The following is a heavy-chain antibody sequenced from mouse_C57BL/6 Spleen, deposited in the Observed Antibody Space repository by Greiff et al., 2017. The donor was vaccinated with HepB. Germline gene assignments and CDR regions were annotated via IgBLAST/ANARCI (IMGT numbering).Heavy chain of an antibody. J-gene: IGHJ3*01. V-gene: IGHV3-8*01. CDR2: ISYSGST. CDR3: ARSYGSSYSWFAY. D-gene: IGHD1-1*01. Sequence: EVMLVESGPGLAKPSQTLSLTCSVTGYSITSDYWNWIRKFPGNKLEYMGYISYSGSTYYNPSLKSRISITRDTSKNQYYLQLNSVTTEDTATYYCARSYGSSYSWFAYWGQGTLVTVSA. CDR1: GYSITSDY.